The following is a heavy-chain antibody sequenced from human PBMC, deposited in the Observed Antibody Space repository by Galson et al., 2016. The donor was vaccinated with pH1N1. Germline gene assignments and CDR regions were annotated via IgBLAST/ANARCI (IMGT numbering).Heavy chain of an antibody. D-gene: IGHD4-23*01. CDR2: IYHIGGT. Sequence: SLRLSCAASGFTFSSYAMSWVRQPPGQGLEWIGEIYHIGGTNYNPSLKSRVTISLDKSKNHFSLNLASVTAADTAVYYCARDGGDYGGAGQYKYFDTWGQGTLVTVSS. CDR1: GFTFSSYAM. V-gene: IGHV4-4*02. J-gene: IGHJ5*02. CDR3: ARDGGDYGGAGQYKYFDT.